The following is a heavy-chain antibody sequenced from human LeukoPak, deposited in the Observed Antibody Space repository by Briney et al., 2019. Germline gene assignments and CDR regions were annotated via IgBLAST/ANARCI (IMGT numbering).Heavy chain of an antibody. Sequence: GGSLRLSCAASGFTFSSYGMHWVRQAPGKGLEWVAVVSYDGSNKYYADSVKGRFTISRDNSKNTLYLQMNSLRAEDTAVYYCAKGHTTVVGATSSDAFDIWGQGTMVTVSS. V-gene: IGHV3-30*18. CDR3: AKGHTTVVGATSSDAFDI. CDR2: VSYDGSNK. J-gene: IGHJ3*02. D-gene: IGHD1-26*01. CDR1: GFTFSSYG.